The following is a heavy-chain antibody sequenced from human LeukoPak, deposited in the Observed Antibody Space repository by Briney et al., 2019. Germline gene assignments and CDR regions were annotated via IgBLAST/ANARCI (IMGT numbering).Heavy chain of an antibody. Sequence: GGSLRLSCAASGFTVSSNYMSWVRQAPGKGLEWVSVIYSGGSTYYADSVKGRFTISRDNSKNTLYLQMNSLRAEDTAVYYCASAAPSMVRGVMGYWGQGTLVTVSS. CDR3: ASAAPSMVRGVMGY. V-gene: IGHV3-66*01. CDR2: IYSGGST. D-gene: IGHD3-10*01. CDR1: GFTVSSNY. J-gene: IGHJ4*02.